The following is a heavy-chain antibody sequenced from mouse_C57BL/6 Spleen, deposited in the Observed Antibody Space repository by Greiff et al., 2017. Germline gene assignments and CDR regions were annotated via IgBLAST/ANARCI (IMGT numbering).Heavy chain of an antibody. V-gene: IGHV1-78*01. Sequence: QVQLKQSDAELVKPGASVKISCKVSGYTFTDHTIHWMKQRPEQGLEWIGIIYPRDGSTKYNEKFKGKATLTADKSSSTAYMQRNSLTSEDSAVYVCASPLTGNYCDYWGQGTILTVSA. CDR3: ASPLTGNYCDY. CDR2: IYPRDGST. J-gene: IGHJ2*01. CDR1: GYTFTDHT. D-gene: IGHD4-1*01.